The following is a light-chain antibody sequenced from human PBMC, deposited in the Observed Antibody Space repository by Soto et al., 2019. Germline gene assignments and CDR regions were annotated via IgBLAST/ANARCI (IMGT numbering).Light chain of an antibody. Sequence: QSVLTQPPSASGTPGQRVTISCSGSSSNIGSNIVNWYQQLPGTAPKLLIYDSNQRPSGVPDRFSGSKSGTSASLAIRGLQSEDEADYYCATWDVSLNVWVFGGGTKLTVL. CDR3: ATWDVSLNVWV. CDR1: SSNIGSNI. CDR2: DSN. J-gene: IGLJ3*02. V-gene: IGLV1-44*01.